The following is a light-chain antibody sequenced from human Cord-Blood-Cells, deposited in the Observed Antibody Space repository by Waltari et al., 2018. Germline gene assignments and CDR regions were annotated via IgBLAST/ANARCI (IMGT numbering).Light chain of an antibody. CDR1: QSLLHSNGYNY. V-gene: IGKV2-28*01. CDR3: MQALQTPYS. CDR2: LGS. J-gene: IGKJ2*03. Sequence: DIVMTQSPLSLPVTPGAPASISCRSSQSLLHSNGYNYLVWYLQKPGQSPQLLIYLGSNRASGVPDRFSGSGSGTDFTLKISRVEAEDVGVYYCMQALQTPYSFGQGTKLEIK.